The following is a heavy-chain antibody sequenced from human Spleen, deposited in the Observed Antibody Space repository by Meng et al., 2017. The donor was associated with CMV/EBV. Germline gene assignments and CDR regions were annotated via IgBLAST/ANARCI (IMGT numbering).Heavy chain of an antibody. CDR1: GFTFSSYA. CDR2: IYSGGSS. Sequence: GESLKISCAASGFTFSSYAMSWVRQAPGKGLEWVSVIYSGGSSYYADSVKGRFTISRDNSKNTLYLQMNSLRAEDTAVYYCAGSYDSSGIGDDYWGQGTLVTVSS. J-gene: IGHJ4*02. V-gene: IGHV3-53*01. D-gene: IGHD3-22*01. CDR3: AGSYDSSGIGDDY.